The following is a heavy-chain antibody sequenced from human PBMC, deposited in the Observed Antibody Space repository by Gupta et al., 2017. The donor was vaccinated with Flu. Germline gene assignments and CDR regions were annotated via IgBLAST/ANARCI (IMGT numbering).Heavy chain of an antibody. J-gene: IGHJ4*02. CDR1: GFTFSSYG. Sequence: QVQLVESGGGVVQPGRSLRLSCAASGFTFSSYGMHWVRQAPGKGLEWVAVRWYDGSNKYYADSVKGRFTISRDNSKNTLYLQMNSLRAEDTAVYYCARAQWLIQYYFDYWGQGTLVTVSS. CDR3: ARAQWLIQYYFDY. V-gene: IGHV3-33*01. CDR2: RWYDGSNK. D-gene: IGHD6-19*01.